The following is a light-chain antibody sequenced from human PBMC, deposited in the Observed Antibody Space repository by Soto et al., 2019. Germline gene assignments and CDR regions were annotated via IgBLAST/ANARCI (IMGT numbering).Light chain of an antibody. CDR1: QDIGNY. Sequence: DIQLTQSPSSLSASQGDRITITCQASQDIGNYLNWYQQKPGKAPKLLIYDAFTLESGVPSRFSGSGSGTDFTFTISSLQPEDFATYYCQQYDNVPITFGQGTRLEIK. J-gene: IGKJ5*01. CDR3: QQYDNVPIT. CDR2: DAF. V-gene: IGKV1-33*01.